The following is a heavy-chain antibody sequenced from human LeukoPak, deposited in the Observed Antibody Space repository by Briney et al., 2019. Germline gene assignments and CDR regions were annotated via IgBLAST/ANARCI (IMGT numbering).Heavy chain of an antibody. CDR1: GGSISSSSYY. D-gene: IGHD3-10*01. V-gene: IGHV4-39*07. Sequence: SETLSLTCTVSGGSISSSSYYWGWIRQPPGKGLEWIGEINHSGSTNYNPSLKSRVTISVDTSKNQFSLKLSSVTAADTAVYYCASLTGAGSGSDYWGQGTLVTVSS. CDR3: ASLTGAGSGSDY. CDR2: INHSGST. J-gene: IGHJ4*02.